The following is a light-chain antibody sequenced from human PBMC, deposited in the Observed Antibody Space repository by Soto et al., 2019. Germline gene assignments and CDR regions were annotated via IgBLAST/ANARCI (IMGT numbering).Light chain of an antibody. CDR1: QSIRNW. J-gene: IGKJ1*01. CDR3: QHYHSYSRT. CDR2: GAS. V-gene: IGKV1-5*01. Sequence: DIQMTQSTSTLSASVGDRVTITCRASQSIRNWLAWYQQKPGKAPKLLIYGASSLKSGVPSRFSGSGSGTEFTLTISSLQPDDFATYYCQHYHSYSRTFGQGTKVDIK.